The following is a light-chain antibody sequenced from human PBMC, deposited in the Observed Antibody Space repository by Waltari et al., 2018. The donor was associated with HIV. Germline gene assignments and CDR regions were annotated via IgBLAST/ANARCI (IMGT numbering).Light chain of an antibody. CDR2: REN. V-gene: IGLV3-9*01. CDR1: NLGRQN. Sequence: SYELTQPLSVSVALGQTATITCGGNNLGRQNVCWYQQKPGQAPVFIIYRENTRPSGFHERFSGSNAGSTAALTIRRAQAGDEADYYCQGRVSNTGVFGGGTNLTVL. J-gene: IGLJ2*01. CDR3: QGRVSNTGV.